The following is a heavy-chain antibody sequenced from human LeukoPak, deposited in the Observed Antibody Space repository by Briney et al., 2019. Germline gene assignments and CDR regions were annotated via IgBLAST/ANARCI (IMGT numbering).Heavy chain of an antibody. V-gene: IGHV1-8*01. CDR3: ARGSRYGSGSYCGY. J-gene: IGHJ4*02. CDR1: GYTFTSSD. CDR2: MNPNSGNT. D-gene: IGHD3-10*01. Sequence: GASVKVSCKASGYTFTSSDINWVRQATGQGLEWMGWMNPNSGNTGYAQKFQGRVTMTRNTSISTAYMELSSLRSEDTAVYYCARGSRYGSGSYCGYWGQGTLVTVSS.